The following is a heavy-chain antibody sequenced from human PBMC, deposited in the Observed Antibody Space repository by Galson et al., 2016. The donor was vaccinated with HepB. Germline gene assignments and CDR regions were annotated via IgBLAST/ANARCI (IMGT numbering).Heavy chain of an antibody. Sequence: PALVKPTQTLTLTCTVSDFSVRNPTMGVSWIRQPPGKALEWLAHIFPNDRKSYRISLKSRLTISKDTSKSLVVLKMTNMDPIDTGTYFCARIRAVGAAVDSWGQGTLVTVSS. CDR2: IFPNDRK. V-gene: IGHV2-26*01. CDR1: DFSVRNPTMG. D-gene: IGHD2-15*01. J-gene: IGHJ4*02. CDR3: ARIRAVGAAVDS.